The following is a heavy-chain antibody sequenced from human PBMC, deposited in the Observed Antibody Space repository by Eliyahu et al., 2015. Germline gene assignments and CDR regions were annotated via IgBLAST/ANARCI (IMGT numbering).Heavy chain of an antibody. CDR1: GFTFSSYG. CDR2: IRYDGSNK. V-gene: IGHV3-30*02. J-gene: IGHJ4*02. CDR3: AKDLKASTFDY. Sequence: QVQLVESGGGVVQPGGSLRLSCAASGFTFSSYGMHWVRQAPGKGLEWVAFIRYDGSNKYYADSVKGRFTISRDNSKNTLYLQMNSLRAEDTAVYYCAKDLKASTFDYWGQGTLVTVSS.